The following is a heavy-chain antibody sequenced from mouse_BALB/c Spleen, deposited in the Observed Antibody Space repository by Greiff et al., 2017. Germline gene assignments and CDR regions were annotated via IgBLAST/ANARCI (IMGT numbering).Heavy chain of an antibody. CDR1: GFSLTSYG. CDR2: IWAGGST. CDR3: AREKYGNYRGHAMDY. Sequence: QVQLQQSGPGLVAPSQSLSITCTVSGFSLTSYGVHWVRQPPGKGLEWLGVIWAGGSTNYNSALMSRLSISKDNSKVQVFLKMNSLQTDDTAMYYCAREKYGNYRGHAMDYWGQGTSVTVSS. D-gene: IGHD2-10*02. J-gene: IGHJ4*01. V-gene: IGHV2-9*02.